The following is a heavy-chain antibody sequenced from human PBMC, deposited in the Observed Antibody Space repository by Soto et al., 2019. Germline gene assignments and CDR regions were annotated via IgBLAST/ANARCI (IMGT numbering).Heavy chain of an antibody. V-gene: IGHV4-4*02. CDR2: IIHTGVA. Sequence: SSETLSLTCAVSGTSISTDDWWSWVRQAPGKGLEWIGYIIHTGVANYNPSLKSRVTMSLDNSNNSFSMKLASVTAADTAVYFCASSGPLYSAVTARDYWGPGLLVT. D-gene: IGHD1-26*01. CDR3: ASSGPLYSAVTARDY. J-gene: IGHJ4*02. CDR1: GTSISTDDW.